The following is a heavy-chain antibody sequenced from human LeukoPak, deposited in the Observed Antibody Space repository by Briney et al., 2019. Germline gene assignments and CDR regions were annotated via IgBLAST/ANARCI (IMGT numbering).Heavy chain of an antibody. Sequence: PSEILSLTCAVYGGSFSGYYWSWIRQPPGKGLAWIGEINHSGSTNYNPSLKSRVTISVDTSKNQFSLKLSSVTAADTAVYYCARGRSSNWFDPWGQGTLVTVSS. CDR2: INHSGST. CDR3: ARGRSSNWFDP. CDR1: GGSFSGYY. D-gene: IGHD3-16*02. V-gene: IGHV4-34*01. J-gene: IGHJ5*02.